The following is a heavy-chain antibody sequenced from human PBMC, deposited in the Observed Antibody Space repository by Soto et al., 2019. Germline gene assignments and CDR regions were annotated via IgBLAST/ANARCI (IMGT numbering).Heavy chain of an antibody. CDR3: AKVREPTPILTGEAFDI. V-gene: IGHV3-23*01. CDR1: RFTFSSYV. J-gene: IGHJ3*02. D-gene: IGHD7-27*01. Sequence: GGSLRLSCAASRFTFSSYVMSWVRQAPGKGLEWVSAISGSGGSSDYADSVKGRFTISRDNSKNTMYLQMNSLRAEDTAVYYCAKVREPTPILTGEAFDIWGQGTMVTVSS. CDR2: ISGSGGSS.